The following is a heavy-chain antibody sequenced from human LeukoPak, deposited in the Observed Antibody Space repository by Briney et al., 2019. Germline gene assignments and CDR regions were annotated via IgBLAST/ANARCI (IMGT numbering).Heavy chain of an antibody. J-gene: IGHJ4*02. CDR1: GFNFYDYA. CDR3: AKDRFPLRGDYVHYFDY. CDR2: ISWKSGSI. D-gene: IGHD4-17*01. Sequence: PGGSLRLSCAASGFNFYDYAMHWVRQAPGKGLEWVSGISWKSGSIGYADSVKGRFTISRDNAKNSLYLQMNSLRAEDTALYYCAKDRFPLRGDYVHYFDYWGRGTLVTVSS. V-gene: IGHV3-9*01.